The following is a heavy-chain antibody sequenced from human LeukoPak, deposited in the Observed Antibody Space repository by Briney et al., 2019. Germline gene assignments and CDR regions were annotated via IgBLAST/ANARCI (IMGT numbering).Heavy chain of an antibody. Sequence: GSSVKVSCKASGGTFSSYAISWVRQAPGQGLEWMGRIIPILGIANYAQEFQGRVTITADKSTSTAYMELSSLRSEDTAVYYCARAKIAVAGTNYFDYWGQGTLVTVSS. D-gene: IGHD6-19*01. CDR2: IIPILGIA. CDR3: ARAKIAVAGTNYFDY. V-gene: IGHV1-69*04. CDR1: GGTFSSYA. J-gene: IGHJ4*02.